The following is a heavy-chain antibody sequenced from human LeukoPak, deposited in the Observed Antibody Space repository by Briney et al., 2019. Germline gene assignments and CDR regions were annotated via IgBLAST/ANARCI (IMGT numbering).Heavy chain of an antibody. J-gene: IGHJ4*02. D-gene: IGHD1-26*01. CDR2: IYYSGST. Sequence: SETLSLTCTVSGGSISSHYWSWIRQPPGKGLEWIGYIYYSGSTSYNPSLKSRVTISVDTSKNQFSLKLSSVTAADTAVYYCARGQRPRLGTTSPAPFDYWGQGTLVTVSS. CDR1: GGSISSHY. V-gene: IGHV4-59*11. CDR3: ARGQRPRLGTTSPAPFDY.